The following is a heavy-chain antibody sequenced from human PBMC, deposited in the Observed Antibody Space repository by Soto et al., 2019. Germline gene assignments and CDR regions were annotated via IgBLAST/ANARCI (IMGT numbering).Heavy chain of an antibody. CDR1: GFTFSGYW. CDR2: INSDGSTT. V-gene: IGHV3-74*01. CDR3: ARERGYPLGY. D-gene: IGHD3-16*01. J-gene: IGHJ4*02. Sequence: EVQLVESGGGLVQPGGSLRLSCGASGFTFSGYWMHWVRQAPGKGLVWVSRINSDGSTTTYADSVKGRFTISRDNAKNTLYLQMNSLRAEDTAVYYCARERGYPLGYWGQGTLVTVSS.